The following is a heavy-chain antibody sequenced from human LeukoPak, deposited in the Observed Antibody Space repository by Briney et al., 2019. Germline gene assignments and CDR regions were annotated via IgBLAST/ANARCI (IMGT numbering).Heavy chain of an antibody. CDR1: GFTVSSNY. V-gene: IGHV3-53*01. J-gene: IGHJ4*02. CDR2: IYSGGST. D-gene: IGHD1-26*01. Sequence: GGSLRLSCAASGFTVSSNYMSWVRQAPGKGLEWVSVIYSGGSTYYADSVKGRFTISRDNSKNTLYLQMNSLRAEDTAVYYCARGTSSSGSFPFDYWGQGTLVTVSS. CDR3: ARGTSSSGSFPFDY.